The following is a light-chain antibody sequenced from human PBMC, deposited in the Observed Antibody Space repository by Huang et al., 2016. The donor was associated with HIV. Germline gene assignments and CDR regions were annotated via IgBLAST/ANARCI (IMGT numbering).Light chain of an antibody. CDR1: QGVSSN. CDR3: QQYNKWPPT. V-gene: IGKV3-15*01. CDR2: GAS. J-gene: IGKJ1*01. Sequence: EIVMTQSPATLSVSPGERATLSCRASQGVSSNLAWYQQEPGQAPRLLIYGASTRATCIPASFSGSGSGTEFTLTINSLQSEDFAVYYCQQYNKWPPTFGQGTKVEIK.